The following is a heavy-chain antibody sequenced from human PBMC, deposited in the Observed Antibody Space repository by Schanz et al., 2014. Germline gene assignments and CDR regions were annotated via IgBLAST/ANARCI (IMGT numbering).Heavy chain of an antibody. CDR1: GFTFANYA. J-gene: IGHJ6*02. V-gene: IGHV3-23*04. Sequence: EVQLVESGGGLVQPGGSLRLSCEASGFTFANYAMNWVRQAPGRGLEWVSGIDGSGPKTYYADSVKGRFTISRDNSKNTLHLQMNSLRVEDTAVYYCAKDDTQVNGMDVWGQGTTVTVSS. CDR2: IDGSGPKT. CDR3: AKDDTQVNGMDV.